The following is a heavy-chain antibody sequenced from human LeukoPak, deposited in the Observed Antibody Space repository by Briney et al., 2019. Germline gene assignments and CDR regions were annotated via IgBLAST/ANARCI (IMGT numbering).Heavy chain of an antibody. V-gene: IGHV4-34*01. CDR1: GGSFSGYY. J-gene: IGHJ4*02. CDR2: INHSGST. D-gene: IGHD3-10*01. CDR3: AREWVGSGSYLSYYFDY. Sequence: SETLSLTCAVYGGSFSGYYWSWLRQPPGKGLEWIGEINHSGSTNYNPSLKSRVTISVDTSKNQFSLKLSSVTAADTAVYYCAREWVGSGSYLSYYFDYWGQGTLVTVSS.